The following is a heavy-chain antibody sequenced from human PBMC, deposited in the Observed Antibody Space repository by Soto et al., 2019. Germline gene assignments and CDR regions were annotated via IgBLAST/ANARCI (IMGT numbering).Heavy chain of an antibody. CDR2: IKQDGSEK. Sequence: GGSLRLSCAASGFTFSSYWMSWVRQAPGKGLEWVANIKQDGSEKYYVDSVKGRFTISRDNAKNSLYLQMNSLRAEDTAVYYCARDVREPSSGWYPVRYYYYMDVWGKGTTVTVSS. D-gene: IGHD6-19*01. J-gene: IGHJ6*03. V-gene: IGHV3-7*01. CDR1: GFTFSSYW. CDR3: ARDVREPSSGWYPVRYYYYMDV.